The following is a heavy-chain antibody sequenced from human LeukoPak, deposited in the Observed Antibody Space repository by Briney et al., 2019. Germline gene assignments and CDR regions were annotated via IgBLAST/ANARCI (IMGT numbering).Heavy chain of an antibody. J-gene: IGHJ4*02. CDR1: GGSISTSSYY. CDR2: FYYTGST. Sequence: SSETLSLTCTVSGGSISTSSYYWGWIRQPPGKGLEWIGNFYYTGSTYYNPSLKSRVTISVDTSKNQFSLKLSSVTAADTAVYYCAIPQYGSKVFDYWGQGTLVTVSS. D-gene: IGHD2-2*01. V-gene: IGHV4-39*01. CDR3: AIPQYGSKVFDY.